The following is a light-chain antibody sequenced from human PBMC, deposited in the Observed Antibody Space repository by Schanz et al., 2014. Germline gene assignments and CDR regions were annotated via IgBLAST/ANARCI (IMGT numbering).Light chain of an antibody. V-gene: IGLV2-8*01. CDR3: SSNAGSNGV. J-gene: IGLJ1*01. CDR1: SSDVGGYDY. CDR2: DVN. Sequence: QSALTQPPSASGSPGQSVTISCTGTSSDVGGYDYVSWYQQHPGKAPKLMIYDVNNRPSGVPDRFSGSKSGNTASLTVSGLQAEDEAEYYCSSNAGSNGVFGTGTKLTVL.